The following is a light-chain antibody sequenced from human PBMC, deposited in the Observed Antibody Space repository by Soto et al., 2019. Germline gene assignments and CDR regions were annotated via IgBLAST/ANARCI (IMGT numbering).Light chain of an antibody. J-gene: IGLJ1*01. Sequence: ALTQPASVSGSPGQSITISCTGTSSDIGSHNYVSWYQQHPGKAPKVMIYEVSNRPSGVSNRFSGSKSGNTASLTISGLQAEDEADYYCSSCTVTSVTLYVFGTGTKVTVL. CDR3: SSCTVTSVTLYV. CDR1: SSDIGSHNY. CDR2: EVS. V-gene: IGLV2-14*01.